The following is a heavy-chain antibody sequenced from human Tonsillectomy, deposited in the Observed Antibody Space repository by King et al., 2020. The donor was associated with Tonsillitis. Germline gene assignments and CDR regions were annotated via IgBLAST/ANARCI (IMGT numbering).Heavy chain of an antibody. CDR3: ARWRTYYDY. Sequence: VQLQESGPRLVKPSETLSLTCTVSGGSISSYYWSWIRQPPGKGLEWIGNVFYSGSTSYNASLKSRVTISVDTSKNQFSLKLNSVIAADTAVYYCARWRTYYDYWGQGTLVTVSS. CDR2: VFYSGST. V-gene: IGHV4-59*01. J-gene: IGHJ4*02. CDR1: GGSISSYY. D-gene: IGHD3-3*01.